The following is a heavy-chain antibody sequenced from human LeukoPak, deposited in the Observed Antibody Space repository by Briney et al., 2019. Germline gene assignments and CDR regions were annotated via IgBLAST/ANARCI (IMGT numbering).Heavy chain of an antibody. CDR3: AREKKTEWTTGAFDM. CDR1: GLTFSDFY. D-gene: IGHD3-3*01. V-gene: IGHV3-11*01. J-gene: IGHJ3*02. CDR2: TSPSGGTI. Sequence: GGSLRLSCAASGLTFSDFYMSWIRQAPETGLEWLSYTSPSGGTIYYTDSVKGRFTMSRDNAQNALYLEMNSLRAEDTAVYYCAREKKTEWTTGAFDMWGQGTMIIVSS.